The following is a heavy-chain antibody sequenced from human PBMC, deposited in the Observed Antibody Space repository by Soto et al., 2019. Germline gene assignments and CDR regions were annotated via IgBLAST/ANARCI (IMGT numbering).Heavy chain of an antibody. CDR1: VFTFSSYG. CDR3: ARALSGWFVTGY. D-gene: IGHD6-19*01. J-gene: IGHJ4*02. CDR2: IWYDGSNK. V-gene: IGHV3-33*01. Sequence: VQLVESGGGVGQPGRSLRLSCAASVFTFSSYGMHWVRQAPGKGLEWVAVIWYDGSNKYYADSVKGRFTISRDNSKNTLYLQMNSLRAEDTAVYYCARALSGWFVTGYWGQGTLVTVSS.